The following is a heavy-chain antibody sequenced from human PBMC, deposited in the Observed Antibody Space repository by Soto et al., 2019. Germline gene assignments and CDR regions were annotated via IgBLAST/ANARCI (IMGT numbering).Heavy chain of an antibody. D-gene: IGHD3-22*01. V-gene: IGHV3-30-3*01. CDR3: ARGVFYYYGSSGYSPDY. CDR2: ISFDGSKK. Sequence: QVQLVESGGGVVQPGRSLRLSCEGSGFTSSSYVMHWVRQAPGKGLEWVALISFDGSKKNYADSVKGRFTISRDNSKNMMYLHMHRLRPDATAVYYGARGVFYYYGSSGYSPDYWGKGTLVTVSS. J-gene: IGHJ4*02. CDR1: GFTSSSYV.